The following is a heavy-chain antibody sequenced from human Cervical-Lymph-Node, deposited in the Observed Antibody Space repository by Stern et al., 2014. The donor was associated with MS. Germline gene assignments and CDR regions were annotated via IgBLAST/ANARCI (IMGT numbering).Heavy chain of an antibody. V-gene: IGHV4-39*01. CDR2: IYYSGST. CDR1: GGSISSSSYY. D-gene: IGHD6-19*01. Sequence: VQLVESGPGLVKPSETLSLTCTVSGGSISSSSYYWGWIRQPPGKGLEWIGSIYYSGSTYYNPSLKSRVTISADTPKNQFPLKLSSVTAADTAVYYCARQWLDPEYWGQGTLVTVSS. J-gene: IGHJ4*02. CDR3: ARQWLDPEY.